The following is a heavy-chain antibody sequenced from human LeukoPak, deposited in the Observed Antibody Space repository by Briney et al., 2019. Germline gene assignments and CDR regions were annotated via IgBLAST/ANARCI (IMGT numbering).Heavy chain of an antibody. J-gene: IGHJ4*02. CDR1: VFTLRNHC. CDR3: ARDQRVTGRPDIDY. D-gene: IGHD6-6*01. V-gene: IGHV3-74*03. Sequence: GGSLRLSCAPSVFTLRNHCMHWVRQTPGEGLVWVSRISSDGSSTTYADSVKGRFTISRDNAKNTLYLQMNNLRAEDTAMYYCARDQRVTGRPDIDYWGQGTLVIVSS. CDR2: ISSDGSST.